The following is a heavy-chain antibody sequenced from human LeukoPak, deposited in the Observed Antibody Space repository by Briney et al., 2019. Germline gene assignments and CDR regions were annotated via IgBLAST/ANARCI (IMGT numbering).Heavy chain of an antibody. Sequence: QPGGSLRLSCAASGFTFDDYAMHRVRQAPGKGLEWVSGISGNSGSIGYADSVKGRFTISRDNAKNSLYLQMNSLRAEDTALYYCAKDLMTTVTTTPYFDYWGQGTLVTVSS. CDR1: GFTFDDYA. V-gene: IGHV3-9*01. CDR2: ISGNSGSI. J-gene: IGHJ4*02. D-gene: IGHD4-17*01. CDR3: AKDLMTTVTTTPYFDY.